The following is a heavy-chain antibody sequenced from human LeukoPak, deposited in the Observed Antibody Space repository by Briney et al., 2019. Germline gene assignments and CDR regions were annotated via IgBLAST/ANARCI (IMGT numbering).Heavy chain of an antibody. CDR2: MFFSGTT. V-gene: IGHV4-59*01. CDR3: ARVMGQQRIDQYYMDV. Sequence: SETLSLTCTVSGVSIRTYYWSWIRQSPGKTLEWIGYMFFSGTTRYNPSLNSRVTISVDTSKNQFSLKLSSVIPADTAVYYCARVMGQQRIDQYYMDVWGKGTTVTISS. D-gene: IGHD6-13*01. CDR1: GVSIRTYY. J-gene: IGHJ6*03.